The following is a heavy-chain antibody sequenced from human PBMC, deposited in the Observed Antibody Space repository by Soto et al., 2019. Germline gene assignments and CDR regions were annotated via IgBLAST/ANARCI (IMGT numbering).Heavy chain of an antibody. CDR1: GFTFSSYA. Sequence: GGSLRLSCAASGFTFSSYAMSWVRQAPWKGLEWVSAISGSGGSTYYAGSVKGRFTISRDDSKNTLYLQMNSLRAEDTAVYYCAKDPGDTAMGYNWFDPWGQGTLVTVYS. D-gene: IGHD5-18*01. CDR3: AKDPGDTAMGYNWFDP. V-gene: IGHV3-23*01. J-gene: IGHJ5*02. CDR2: ISGSGGST.